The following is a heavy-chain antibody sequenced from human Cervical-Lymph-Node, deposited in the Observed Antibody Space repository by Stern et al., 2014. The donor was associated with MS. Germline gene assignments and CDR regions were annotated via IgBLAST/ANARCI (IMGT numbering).Heavy chain of an antibody. D-gene: IGHD6-19*01. CDR2: IFQSGST. Sequence: QVQLGQSGPGLEKPSGTLSLTCVVSGGTISSNNFWSWVRPPPGKGVEWIGEIFQSGSTNYNPSLKSRVTISVDKPKNKFSLNLTAVTAADTAVYYCATASVAVTVIDYWGQGILVTVSS. CDR3: ATASVAVTVIDY. V-gene: IGHV4-4*02. J-gene: IGHJ4*02. CDR1: GGTISSNNF.